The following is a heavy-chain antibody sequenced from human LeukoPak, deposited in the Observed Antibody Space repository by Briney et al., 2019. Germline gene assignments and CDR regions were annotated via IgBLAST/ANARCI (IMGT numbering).Heavy chain of an antibody. CDR1: GFTFSSYA. J-gene: IGHJ4*02. CDR3: AKGAELWFDFGY. CDR2: ISGSGGST. V-gene: IGHV3-23*01. Sequence: SGGSLRLSCAASGFTFSSYAMSWVRQAPGKGLEWVSAISGSGGSTYYADSVKGRFTISRGNSKNTLYLQMNSLRAEDTAVYYCAKGAELWFDFGYWGQGTLVTVSS. D-gene: IGHD3-10*01.